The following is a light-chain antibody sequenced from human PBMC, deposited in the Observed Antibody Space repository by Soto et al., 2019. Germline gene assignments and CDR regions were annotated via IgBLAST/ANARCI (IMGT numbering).Light chain of an antibody. Sequence: QSVLTQPASVSWSPGQSITISCTVTSSDVGGYNYVSWYQQHPGKAPKLMIYEVSNRPSGVSNRFSGSKSGNTASLTISGLQAEDEADYYCSSYTSSSTRVFGTGTKVTV. J-gene: IGLJ1*01. CDR3: SSYTSSSTRV. CDR2: EVS. CDR1: SSDVGGYNY. V-gene: IGLV2-14*01.